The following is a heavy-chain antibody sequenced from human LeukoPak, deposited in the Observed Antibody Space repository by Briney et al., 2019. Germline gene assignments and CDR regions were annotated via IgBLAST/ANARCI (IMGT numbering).Heavy chain of an antibody. CDR1: GFTFSSYG. CDR2: IRYDGSNK. V-gene: IGHV3-30*02. Sequence: GGSLRLSCAASGFTFSSYGMHWVRQAPGKGLEWVAFIRYDGSNKYYADSVKGRFTISRDNSKNTLYLQMNSLRAEDTAVYYCAKTRGYDRIYGMDVWGQGTTVTVSS. CDR3: AKTRGYDRIYGMDV. J-gene: IGHJ6*02. D-gene: IGHD5-12*01.